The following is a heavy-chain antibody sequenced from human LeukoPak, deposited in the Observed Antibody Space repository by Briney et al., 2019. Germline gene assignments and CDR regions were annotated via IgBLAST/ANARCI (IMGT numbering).Heavy chain of an antibody. D-gene: IGHD4-17*01. Sequence: ASVKVSCKTSGYTFTSYGISLVRQAPGQGLEWMGWISAYNGNTNYAQKLQGRVTMTTDTSTTTAYMELRSLRSDDTAVYYCARAQTTVTDYWGQGTLVTVSS. CDR1: GYTFTSYG. CDR3: ARAQTTVTDY. V-gene: IGHV1-18*01. J-gene: IGHJ4*02. CDR2: ISAYNGNT.